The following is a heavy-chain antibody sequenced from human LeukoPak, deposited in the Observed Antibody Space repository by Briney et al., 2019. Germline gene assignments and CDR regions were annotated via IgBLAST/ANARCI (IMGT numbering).Heavy chain of an antibody. CDR3: ARRHDFWSGYFDY. CDR1: GGSFSGYY. CDR2: INRGGDT. D-gene: IGHD3-3*01. J-gene: IGHJ4*02. V-gene: IGHV4-34*01. Sequence: SETLSLTCVVYGGSFSGYYWTWIRQSPGKGLEWIGEINRGGDTNYNPSLKSRATISVDTSKSQFSLKLSSVTAADTAVYYCARRHDFWSGYFDYWGQGTLVTVSS.